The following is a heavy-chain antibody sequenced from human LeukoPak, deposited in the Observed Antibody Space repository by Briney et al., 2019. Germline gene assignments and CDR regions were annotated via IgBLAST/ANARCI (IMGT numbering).Heavy chain of an antibody. CDR3: ANMNGGYSTGWYGGRLDY. CDR2: ISGTGVGT. V-gene: IGHV3-23*01. CDR1: GFTFSSYT. Sequence: GGSLRLSCAASGFTFSSYTMNWVRQAPGKGLEWVSVISGTGVGTYYSDSVKGRFTISRDNSKNTLYLQMNILRVEDTAIYYCANMNGGYSTGWYGGRLDYWGQGTLVTVSS. J-gene: IGHJ4*02. D-gene: IGHD6-19*01.